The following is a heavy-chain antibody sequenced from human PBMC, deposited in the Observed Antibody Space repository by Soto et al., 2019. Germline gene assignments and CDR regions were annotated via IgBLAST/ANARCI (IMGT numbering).Heavy chain of an antibody. V-gene: IGHV5-51*01. D-gene: IGHD3-22*01. CDR1: GYSFTIYW. J-gene: IGHJ3*02. Sequence: GESLKISCKGSGYSFTIYWIGWVRQMPGKGLEWMGIIYPGDSDTRYSPSFQGQVTISADKSISTAYLQWSSLKASDTAMYYCARRPTYYYDSSAYGAFDIWGQGTMVTVSS. CDR2: IYPGDSDT. CDR3: ARRPTYYYDSSAYGAFDI.